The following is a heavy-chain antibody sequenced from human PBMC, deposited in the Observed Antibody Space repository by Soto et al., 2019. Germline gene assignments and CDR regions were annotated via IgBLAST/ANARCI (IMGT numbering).Heavy chain of an antibody. CDR1: GGSMSNYY. CDR2: PAYSGSP. D-gene: IGHD1-1*01. Sequence: PSETLSLTCTVSGGSMSNYYWSWIRQPPGKGLEWIGYPAYSGSPNYSPSLKSRVTISLDRSKNQFSVKLSSVTAADTAVYYCARITTFLTFDIWGQGTMVTVSS. CDR3: ARITTFLTFDI. V-gene: IGHV4-59*01. J-gene: IGHJ3*02.